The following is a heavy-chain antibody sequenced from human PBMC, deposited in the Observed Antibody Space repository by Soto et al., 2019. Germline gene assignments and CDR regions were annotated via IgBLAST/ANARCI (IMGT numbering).Heavy chain of an antibody. CDR3: ARGVGSGTYYNQYNWFDP. V-gene: IGHV1-18*01. CDR1: GYTFTKYG. J-gene: IGHJ5*02. Sequence: GASVKVSRKASGYTFTKYGISWVRQAPGQGLEGRGRINTYNGNTTHAQKFQGRVTMTTDTSTSTAYMELRSLRSDDTAVYYCARGVGSGTYYNQYNWFDPWG. CDR2: INTYNGNT. D-gene: IGHD3-10*01.